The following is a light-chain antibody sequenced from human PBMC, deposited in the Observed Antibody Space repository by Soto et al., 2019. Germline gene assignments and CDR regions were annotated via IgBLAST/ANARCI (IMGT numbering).Light chain of an antibody. V-gene: IGKV1-5*03. CDR1: QSISVW. CDR3: QQYYSYSQT. Sequence: DIQMTQSTTTLSASVGDRVTITCRASQSISVWLAWYQQKAGKAPNLLIYEASSLESGVPSRFSGSGSGSDFTLTISSLQPDDLATYYCQQYYSYSQTFGRGTKVDIK. CDR2: EAS. J-gene: IGKJ1*01.